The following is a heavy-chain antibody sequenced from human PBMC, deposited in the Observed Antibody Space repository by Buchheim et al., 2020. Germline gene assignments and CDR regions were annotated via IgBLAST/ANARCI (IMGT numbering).Heavy chain of an antibody. CDR1: GFSLSTSRVG. J-gene: IGHJ5*02. Sequence: QITLKESGPTVVKPTQTLTLTCTFSGFSLSTSRVGVGWVRRPPGKALEWLALIYWDDDKRYNPSLKTRLTIAKDTSKNQVGLIMTNMDPADTGTYFCAHRLLAVSSSQWFDPWGPGTL. D-gene: IGHD6-13*01. V-gene: IGHV2-5*02. CDR3: AHRLLAVSSSQWFDP. CDR2: IYWDDDK.